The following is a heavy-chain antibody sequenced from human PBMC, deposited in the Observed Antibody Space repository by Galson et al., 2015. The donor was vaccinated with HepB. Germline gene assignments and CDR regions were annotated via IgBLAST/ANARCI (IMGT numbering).Heavy chain of an antibody. Sequence: ETLSLTCTVSGGSISSYYWSWIRQPAGKGLEWIERIYTSGSTNYNPSLKSRVTMSVDTSKNQFSLKLSSVTAADTAVYYCAREGEGYDILTGYYPLYYYGMDVWGQGTTVTVSS. D-gene: IGHD3-9*01. V-gene: IGHV4-4*07. CDR1: GGSISSYY. J-gene: IGHJ6*02. CDR2: IYTSGST. CDR3: AREGEGYDILTGYYPLYYYGMDV.